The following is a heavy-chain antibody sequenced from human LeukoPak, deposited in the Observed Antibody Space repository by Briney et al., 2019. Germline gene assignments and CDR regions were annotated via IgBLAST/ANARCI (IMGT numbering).Heavy chain of an antibody. CDR1: GASMRSYY. CDR2: IFYSGIP. V-gene: IGHV4-59*01. D-gene: IGHD3-22*01. CDR3: ARDTRSYDSSGYYYYDY. Sequence: SETLSLTCTVSGASMRSYYWNWIRQYPGQGLEWIGSIFYSGIPNYNPSLKSRVTISEDTSKNQFSLKLRSVTAADTAVYYCARDTRSYDSSGYYYYDYWGQGTLVTVSS. J-gene: IGHJ4*02.